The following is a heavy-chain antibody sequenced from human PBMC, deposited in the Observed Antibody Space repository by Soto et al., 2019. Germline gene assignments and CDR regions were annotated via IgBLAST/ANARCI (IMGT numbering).Heavy chain of an antibody. D-gene: IGHD3-10*01. V-gene: IGHV4-34*01. CDR3: ARGSRSAMVRGVYDAFDI. J-gene: IGHJ3*02. CDR1: GGSFSGYY. CDR2: INHSGST. Sequence: SETLSLTCAVYGGSFSGYYWSWIRQPPGKGLEWIGEINHSGSTNYNPSLKSRVTISVDTSKNQFSLKLSSVTAADTAVYYCARGSRSAMVRGVYDAFDIWGQGTMVTVSS.